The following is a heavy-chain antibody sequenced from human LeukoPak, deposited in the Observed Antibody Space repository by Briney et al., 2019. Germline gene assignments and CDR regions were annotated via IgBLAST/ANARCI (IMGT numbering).Heavy chain of an antibody. D-gene: IGHD3-3*01. Sequence: GASVKVSCKASGYTFTSYYMHWVRQAPGQGLEWMGIINPSGGSTSYAQKFQGRVTMTRDTSTSTVYMELSSLRSEDTAVYYCARDGDDFWSGYWVYFDYWGQGTLVTVSS. CDR3: ARDGDDFWSGYWVYFDY. V-gene: IGHV1-46*01. J-gene: IGHJ4*02. CDR2: INPSGGST. CDR1: GYTFTSYY.